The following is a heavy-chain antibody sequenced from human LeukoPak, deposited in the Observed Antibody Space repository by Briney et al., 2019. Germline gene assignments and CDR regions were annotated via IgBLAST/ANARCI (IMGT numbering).Heavy chain of an antibody. J-gene: IGHJ6*03. CDR2: ISTYDGKT. CDR3: ASLSGTWGYFSMDV. V-gene: IGHV1-18*01. CDR1: GYAFTSHG. D-gene: IGHD1-1*01. Sequence: ASVKVSCKPFGYAFTSHGFTWVRQAPGQGLEWMGWISTYDGKTDYAQNFQGRVTMTIDASTSTAYMEVRSVRSAETAVYYRASLSGTWGYFSMDVSAKGRTVTVSS.